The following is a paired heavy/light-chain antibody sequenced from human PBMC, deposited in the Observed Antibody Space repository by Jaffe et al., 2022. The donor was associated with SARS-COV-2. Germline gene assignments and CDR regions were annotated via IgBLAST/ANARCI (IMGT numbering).Heavy chain of an antibody. CDR2: IYHSGST. D-gene: IGHD3-3*01. Sequence: QVQLQESGPGLVKPSETLSLTCTVSGYSISSGYYWGWIRQPPGKGLEWIGTIYHSGSTYYNPSLKSRVTISVDTSKNQFSLKLSSVTAADTAVYYCARTIRWLSLEDAFDIWGQGTMVTVSS. V-gene: IGHV4-38-2*02. CDR3: ARTIRWLSLEDAFDI. J-gene: IGHJ3*02. CDR1: GYSISSGYY.
Light chain of an antibody. CDR3: QQYGSSRT. J-gene: IGKJ1*01. CDR1: QSVSSSF. V-gene: IGKV3-20*01. Sequence: EIVLTQSPGTLSLSPGERATLSCRASQSVSSSFLAWYQQKPGQAPRLLIYGASSRATGIPDRFSGSGSGTDFTLTISRLEPEDFAVYYCQQYGSSRTFGQGTKVEIK. CDR2: GAS.